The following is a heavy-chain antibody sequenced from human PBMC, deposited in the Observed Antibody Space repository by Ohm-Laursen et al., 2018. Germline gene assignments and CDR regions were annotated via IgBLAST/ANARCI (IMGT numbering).Heavy chain of an antibody. CDR3: AKDEPGTSFY. Sequence: GTLSLTCTISGGSISSYYWSWIRQPAGKGPEWIGRSGSTNYNPSLKSRVTMSVDTSKNQFSLKLSSVTAADTAIYYCAKDEPGTSFYWGRGALVTVSS. V-gene: IGHV4-4*07. J-gene: IGHJ4*02. CDR2: SGST. D-gene: IGHD1-7*01. CDR1: GGSISSYY.